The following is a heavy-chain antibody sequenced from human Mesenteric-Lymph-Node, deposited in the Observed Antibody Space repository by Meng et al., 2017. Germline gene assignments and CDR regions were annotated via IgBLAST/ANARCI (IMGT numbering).Heavy chain of an antibody. D-gene: IGHD6-13*01. CDR3: AREAPSLIAAAGIFDY. Sequence: GSLRLSCTVSGGSISSYYWSWIRQPAGKGLEWIGRIYTSGSTNYNPSLKSRVTMSVDTSKNQFSLKLSSVTAADTAVYYCAREAPSLIAAAGIFDYWGQGTLVTVSS. V-gene: IGHV4-4*07. CDR2: IYTSGST. CDR1: GGSISSYY. J-gene: IGHJ4*02.